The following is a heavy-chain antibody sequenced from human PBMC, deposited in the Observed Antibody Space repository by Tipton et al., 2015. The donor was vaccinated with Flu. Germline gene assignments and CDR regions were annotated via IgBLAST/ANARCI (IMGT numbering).Heavy chain of an antibody. CDR1: DGSITGYY. Sequence: LRLSCTVSDGSITGYYWSWIRRPPGKGLEYIGFISYTGRPNYNPPLKSRLAISLDASNHQLSLRLWSVSAADSAVYYCARGVIRGDHSYGFDVWGQGTTVTVSS. V-gene: IGHV4-59*01. J-gene: IGHJ6*02. CDR2: ISYTGRP. CDR3: ARGVIRGDHSYGFDV. D-gene: IGHD2-21*01.